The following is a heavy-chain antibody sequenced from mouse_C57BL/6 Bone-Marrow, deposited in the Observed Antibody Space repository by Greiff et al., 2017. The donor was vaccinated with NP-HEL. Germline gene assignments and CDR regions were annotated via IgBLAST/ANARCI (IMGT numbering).Heavy chain of an antibody. V-gene: IGHV5-4*01. Sequence: EVQRVESGGGLVKPGGSLKLSCAASGFTFSSYAMSWVRQTPEKRLEWVATISDGGSYTYYPDNVKGRFTISRDNAKNNLYLQMSHLKSEDTAMYYCARETGNAMDYWGQGTSVTVSS. CDR3: ARETGNAMDY. J-gene: IGHJ4*01. CDR2: ISDGGSYT. CDR1: GFTFSSYA.